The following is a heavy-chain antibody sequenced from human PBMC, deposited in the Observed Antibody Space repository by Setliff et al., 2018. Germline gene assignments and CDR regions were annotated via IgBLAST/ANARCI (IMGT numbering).Heavy chain of an antibody. D-gene: IGHD3-10*01. CDR1: GGSISSSSYY. CDR3: ASRGKQGVLWFGESLGSFDI. V-gene: IGHV4-39*01. Sequence: SETLSLTCTVSGGSISSSSYYWGWIRQPPGKGLEWIGSIYYSGNTYYNPSLKSRVTISVDTSKNQFSLKLSSVTAAGTAVYYCASRGKQGVLWFGESLGSFDIWGQGTMVTVSS. J-gene: IGHJ3*02. CDR2: IYYSGNT.